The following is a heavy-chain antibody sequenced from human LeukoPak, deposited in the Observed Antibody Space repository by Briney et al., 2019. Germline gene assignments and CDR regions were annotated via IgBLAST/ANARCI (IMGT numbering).Heavy chain of an antibody. D-gene: IGHD1-1*01. CDR2: IYYSGST. CDR3: ARGSGDGPFDY. J-gene: IGHJ4*02. CDR1: GGSISSYY. Sequence: SETLSLTCTVSGGSISSYYWSWFRQPPGKGLEWIGYIYYSGSTNYNPSLKSRVTISVDTSKNRFSLKLSSVTAADTAVYYCARGSGDGPFDYWGQGTLVTVSS. V-gene: IGHV4-59*01.